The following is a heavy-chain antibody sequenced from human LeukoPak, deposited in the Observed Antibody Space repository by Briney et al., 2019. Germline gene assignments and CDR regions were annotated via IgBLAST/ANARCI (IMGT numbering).Heavy chain of an antibody. V-gene: IGHV4-31*03. J-gene: IGHJ5*02. CDR3: ARDLYYGYVNWFDT. D-gene: IGHD2-2*03. CDR2: IHHSGST. CDR1: GGYISRGGYY. Sequence: SQTLSLTCSVSGGYISRGGYYWTWIRQHPGKGLEWIGHIHHSGSTDYNPSLQSRVIISMDTSEIQFSLKLRSVTAADTAVYYCARDLYYGYVNWFDTWGQGNTVTVS.